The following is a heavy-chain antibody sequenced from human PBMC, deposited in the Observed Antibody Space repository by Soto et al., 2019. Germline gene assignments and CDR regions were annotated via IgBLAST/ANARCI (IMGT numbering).Heavy chain of an antibody. Sequence: GGSLRLSCAASGFTFSSYGMHWVRQAPGKGLEWVAVISYDGSNKYYADSVKGRFTISRDNSKNTLYLQMNSLRAEDTAVYYCAKVPNMEDYFDSWGKGILVTV. D-gene: IGHD3-10*01. CDR2: ISYDGSNK. V-gene: IGHV3-30*18. CDR3: AKVPNMEDYFDS. CDR1: GFTFSSYG. J-gene: IGHJ4*02.